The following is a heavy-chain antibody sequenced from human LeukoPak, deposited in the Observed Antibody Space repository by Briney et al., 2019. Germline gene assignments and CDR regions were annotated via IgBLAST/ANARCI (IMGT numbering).Heavy chain of an antibody. CDR1: GFTFSRFW. CDR3: ARILSIDQSYYFDY. J-gene: IGHJ4*02. Sequence: GGSLRLSCAASGFTFSRFWMSWVRQAPGKGLEWVANIKQDGSEKYYVDSVKGRFTISRDNAKRSLDLQLSSLRAEDTAIYYCARILSIDQSYYFDYWGQGTLVTVSS. V-gene: IGHV3-7*05. D-gene: IGHD2-2*01. CDR2: IKQDGSEK.